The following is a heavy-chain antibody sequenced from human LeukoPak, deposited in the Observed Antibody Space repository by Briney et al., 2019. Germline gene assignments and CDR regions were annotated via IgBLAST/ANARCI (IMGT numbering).Heavy chain of an antibody. D-gene: IGHD3-9*01. CDR2: INTNTGNP. CDR1: GYTFTGYY. J-gene: IGHJ5*02. V-gene: IGHV7-4-1*02. CDR3: ARVVDYDILTGHTLTFDP. Sequence: ASVKVSCKASGYTFTGYYMHWVRQAPGQGLEWMGWINTNTGNPTYAQGFTGRFVFSLDTSVSTAYLQISSLKAEDTAVYYCARVVDYDILTGHTLTFDPWGQGTLVTVSS.